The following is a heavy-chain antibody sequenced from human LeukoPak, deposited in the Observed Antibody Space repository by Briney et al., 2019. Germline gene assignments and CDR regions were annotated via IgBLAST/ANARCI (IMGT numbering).Heavy chain of an antibody. D-gene: IGHD6-19*01. CDR2: ISSSSSTI. V-gene: IGHV3-48*04. J-gene: IGHJ5*02. Sequence: GGSLRLSCAASGFTFSSYSMNWVRQAPGKGLEWVSYISSSSSTIYYADSVKGRFTISRDNAKNLLYLQMNSLRAEDTAVYYCARDNSGWSLHPWGQGTLVTVSS. CDR3: ARDNSGWSLHP. CDR1: GFTFSSYS.